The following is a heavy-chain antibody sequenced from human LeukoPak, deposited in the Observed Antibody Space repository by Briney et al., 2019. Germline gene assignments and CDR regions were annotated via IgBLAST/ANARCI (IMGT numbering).Heavy chain of an antibody. CDR1: GYTFTGYY. J-gene: IGHJ3*02. CDR2: INPRGGST. CDR3: ARVKSYYYDTSDKDAFDI. D-gene: IGHD3-22*01. Sequence: ASVKVSCKASGYTFTGYYMHWVRQAPGQGLEWMGIINPRGGSTSYTQKFRGRVTMTRDTSTSTVYMELSSLRSEDTAVYYCARVKSYYYDTSDKDAFDIWGQGTMVTVSS. V-gene: IGHV1-46*01.